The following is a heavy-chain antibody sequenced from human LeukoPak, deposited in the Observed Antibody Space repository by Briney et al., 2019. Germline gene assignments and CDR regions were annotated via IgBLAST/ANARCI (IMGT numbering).Heavy chain of an antibody. V-gene: IGHV3-33*01. CDR1: GFTFSSYG. D-gene: IGHD3-10*01. CDR2: IWYDGSNK. Sequence: GGSLRLSCAASGFTFSSYGMHWVRQAPGKGLEWVAVIWYDGSNKYYADSVKGRFTISRDNSKNTLYLQMNSLRAEDTAVYYCARDTFTKNGELLYYFDYWGQGTLVTVSS. CDR3: ARDTFTKNGELLYYFDY. J-gene: IGHJ4*02.